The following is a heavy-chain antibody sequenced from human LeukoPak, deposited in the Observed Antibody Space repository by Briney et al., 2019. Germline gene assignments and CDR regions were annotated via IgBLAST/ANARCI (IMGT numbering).Heavy chain of an antibody. CDR2: ISYDGSNK. V-gene: IGHV3-30-3*01. CDR1: GFTFSSYA. Sequence: GRSLRLSCAASGFTFSSYAMHWVRQAPGKGLEWVAVISYDGSNKYYADSVKGRFTISRDNSKNTLYLQMNSLRAEDTAVYYCARIPASSAGWVDYWGQGTLVTVSS. J-gene: IGHJ4*02. D-gene: IGHD1-26*01. CDR3: ARIPASSAGWVDY.